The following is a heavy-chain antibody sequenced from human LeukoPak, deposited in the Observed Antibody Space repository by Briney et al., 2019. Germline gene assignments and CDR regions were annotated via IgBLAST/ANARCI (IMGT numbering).Heavy chain of an antibody. CDR2: INTGNGNA. D-gene: IGHD6-19*01. J-gene: IGHJ4*02. CDR3: ASRPSRGSGWYGDRGYYFDY. Sequence: GASVKVSCKTSGYIFTNYGMHWVRQAPGQRLEWMAWINTGNGNARYSQNFQGRVTISRDTSATTAYMELSSLRSEDTAVYYCASRPSRGSGWYGDRGYYFDYWGQGTLVTVSS. V-gene: IGHV1-3*04. CDR1: GYIFTNYG.